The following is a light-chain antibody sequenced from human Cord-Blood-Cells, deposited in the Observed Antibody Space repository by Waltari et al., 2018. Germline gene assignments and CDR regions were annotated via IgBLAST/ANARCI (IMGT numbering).Light chain of an antibody. CDR1: SSDVGSYNL. CDR2: EGS. CDR3: CSYAGSSTWV. Sequence: QSARTQPASVSGYPGQSITISCTGTSSDVGSYNLVSWYQQHPGKAPNLMIYEGSKRPSGVSNRFSGSKSGNTASLTISGLQAEDEADYYCCSYAGSSTWVFGGGTKLTVL. V-gene: IGLV2-23*01. J-gene: IGLJ3*02.